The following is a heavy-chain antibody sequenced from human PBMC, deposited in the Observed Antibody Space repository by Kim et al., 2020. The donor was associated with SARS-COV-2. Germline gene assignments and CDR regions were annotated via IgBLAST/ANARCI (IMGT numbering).Heavy chain of an antibody. Sequence: SETLSLTCAVYGGSFSGYYWSWIRQPPGKGLEWIGEINHSGSTNYNPSLKSRVTISVDTSKNQFSLKLSSVTAADTAVYYCAGCLLGGYYYFYFDYWGQG. CDR3: AGCLLGGYYYFYFDY. D-gene: IGHD3-22*01. J-gene: IGHJ4*02. V-gene: IGHV4-34*01. CDR1: GGSFSGYY. CDR2: INHSGST.